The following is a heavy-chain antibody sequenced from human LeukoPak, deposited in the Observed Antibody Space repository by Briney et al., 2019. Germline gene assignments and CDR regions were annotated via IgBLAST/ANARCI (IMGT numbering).Heavy chain of an antibody. V-gene: IGHV1-69*13. J-gene: IGHJ4*02. CDR3: AREPRWVLSKHYYFDS. Sequence: ASVKVSCKASGYTFTSYAMNWVRQAPGQGLEWMGWINPNSGGTNYAQKFQGRVTITADESTSTAYMELSSLRSEDTAVYYCAREPRWVLSKHYYFDSWGQGTVVTVSS. CDR1: GYTFTSYA. D-gene: IGHD4/OR15-4a*01. CDR2: INPNSGGT.